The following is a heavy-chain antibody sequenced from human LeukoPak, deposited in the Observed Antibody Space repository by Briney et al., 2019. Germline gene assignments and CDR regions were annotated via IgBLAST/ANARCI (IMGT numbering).Heavy chain of an antibody. D-gene: IGHD3-3*01. Sequence: GGSLRLSCAASGFTFSSYGMHWVRQAPGKGLEWVAFIRYDGSNKYYADSVKGRFTISRDNAKNSLYLQMNSLRAEDTAVYYCARGNYDFWSGYPTGIFDYWGQGTLVTVSS. CDR2: IRYDGSNK. J-gene: IGHJ4*02. V-gene: IGHV3-30*02. CDR1: GFTFSSYG. CDR3: ARGNYDFWSGYPTGIFDY.